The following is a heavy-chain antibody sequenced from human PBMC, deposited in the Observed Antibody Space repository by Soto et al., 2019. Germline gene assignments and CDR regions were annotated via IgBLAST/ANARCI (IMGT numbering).Heavy chain of an antibody. CDR1: GGSIRSYY. CDR2: IFYSGST. V-gene: IGHV4-59*01. D-gene: IGHD5-18*01. Sequence: SETLSLTCTVSGGSIRSYYWTWIRQPPGKGLEWLGYIFYSGSTFYNPSLKSRVTISIHTSKSQFSLQLTSVTAADTAVYYCARGAADTAMVDSWGQGTMATVSS. J-gene: IGHJ4*02. CDR3: ARGAADTAMVDS.